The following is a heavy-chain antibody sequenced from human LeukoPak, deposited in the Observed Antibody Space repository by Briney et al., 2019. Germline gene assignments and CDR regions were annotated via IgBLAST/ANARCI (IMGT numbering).Heavy chain of an antibody. J-gene: IGHJ4*02. V-gene: IGHV3-20*04. D-gene: IGHD5-24*01. CDR1: GFAFSAYW. CDR2: INWNGGST. CDR3: ARQGDGYNGYYFDY. Sequence: GGSLRLSCAASGFAFSAYWMHWVRQAPGKGLEWVSGINWNGGSTGYADSVKGRFTISRDNAKNSLYLQMNSLRAEDTALYYCARQGDGYNGYYFDYWGQGTLVTVSS.